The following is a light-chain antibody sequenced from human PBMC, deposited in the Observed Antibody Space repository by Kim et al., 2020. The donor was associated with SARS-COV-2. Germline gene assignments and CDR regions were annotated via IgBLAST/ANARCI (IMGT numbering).Light chain of an antibody. CDR1: HNVDIS. CDR3: QQRGSWPPALT. Sequence: PGESATPSCRSSHNVDISLAWYQQTPGQAPRLLIYDAAVRAAGIPDRFSGSGSGTDFTLTIGSLAPEDFAIYYSQQRGSWPPALTFGGGTKVDIK. J-gene: IGKJ4*01. V-gene: IGKV3-11*01. CDR2: DAA.